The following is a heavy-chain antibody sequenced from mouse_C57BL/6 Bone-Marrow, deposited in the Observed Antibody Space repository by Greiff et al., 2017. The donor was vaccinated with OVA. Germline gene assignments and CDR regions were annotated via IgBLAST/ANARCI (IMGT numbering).Heavy chain of an antibody. CDR3: TRGSVLFDY. Sequence: EVQVVQSGAGLVKPGGSLKLSCAASGFTFSSYTMSWVRQTPEKRLEWVAYISSGGDYIYYEDNVKGRFTISRDNARNTRYMQMSSLKTEETAMYYWTRGSVLFDYWGQGTTLTVSS. CDR1: GFTFSSYT. J-gene: IGHJ2*01. D-gene: IGHD1-3*01. V-gene: IGHV5-9-1*02. CDR2: ISSGGDYI.